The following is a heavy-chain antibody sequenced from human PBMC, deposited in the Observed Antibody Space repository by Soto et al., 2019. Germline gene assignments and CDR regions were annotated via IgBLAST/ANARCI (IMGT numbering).Heavy chain of an antibody. CDR1: GYTFSNYG. D-gene: IGHD3-10*01. J-gene: IGHJ6*02. CDR3: SRFIMVGVWFEPNYYHGMDV. Sequence: QVQLVQSGAEVKKPGASVTVSCKTSGYTFSNYGINWVRQAPGQGLEWMGWISGYNGNTNYAQTVQGRVTMTTDTSTGTVYMELRSLKSDDTAIYYCSRFIMVGVWFEPNYYHGMDVWGQGTTVTVSS. CDR2: ISGYNGNT. V-gene: IGHV1-18*01.